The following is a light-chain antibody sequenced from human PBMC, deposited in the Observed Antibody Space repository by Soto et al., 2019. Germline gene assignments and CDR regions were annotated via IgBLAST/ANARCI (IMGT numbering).Light chain of an antibody. CDR3: QHYGNSLYT. Sequence: EIVLTQSPGTLSLSPGERATLSCRASQSVTSTYLAWYQQKPGQAPRLLMFGASSRATGIPDRFSGSGSETDFTLTISRLEPEDFAVYYCQHYGNSLYTFGQGTKLEIK. CDR2: GAS. J-gene: IGKJ2*01. V-gene: IGKV3-20*01. CDR1: QSVTSTY.